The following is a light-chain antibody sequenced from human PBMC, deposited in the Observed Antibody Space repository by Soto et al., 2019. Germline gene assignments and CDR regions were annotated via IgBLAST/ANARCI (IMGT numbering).Light chain of an antibody. CDR2: GTS. CDR3: QQRRNWPPLT. Sequence: EIVMTQSPATLSVSPGERATLSCRASQSVSSNLAWYQQKPGQSPRLLIYGTSTRATGIPARFSGSGSGTEFTLTISSLQSEDFAVYYCQQRRNWPPLTFGGGTKVDI. J-gene: IGKJ4*01. V-gene: IGKV3-15*01. CDR1: QSVSSN.